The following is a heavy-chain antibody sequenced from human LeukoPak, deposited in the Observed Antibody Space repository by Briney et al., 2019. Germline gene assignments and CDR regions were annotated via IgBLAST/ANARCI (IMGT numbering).Heavy chain of an antibody. CDR1: GGSISSYY. D-gene: IGHD1-1*01. Sequence: SETLSLTCTVSGGSISSYYWSWIRQPPGKGLEWIGYIYYSGSTNYNPSLKSRVTISVDTSKNQFSLKLSSVTAADTAVYFCARGSWPDNKLDYWGQGTLVTVSS. CDR2: IYYSGST. CDR3: ARGSWPDNKLDY. V-gene: IGHV4-59*01. J-gene: IGHJ4*02.